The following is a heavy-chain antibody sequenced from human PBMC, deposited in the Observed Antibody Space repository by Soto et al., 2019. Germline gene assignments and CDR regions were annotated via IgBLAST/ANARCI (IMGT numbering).Heavy chain of an antibody. CDR2: INGRGNYI. D-gene: IGHD2-21*02. V-gene: IGHV3-21*01. CDR1: GFTFSTYT. CDR3: ARDPCGGDCFSDY. Sequence: GGSLRLSCASSGFTFSTYTMNWVRQAPGKGLEWVSSINGRGNYIYYAESVKGRFTISRDNAKNSLYLQMDSLRAEDTAVYYCARDPCGGDCFSDYWGQGTLVTVSS. J-gene: IGHJ4*02.